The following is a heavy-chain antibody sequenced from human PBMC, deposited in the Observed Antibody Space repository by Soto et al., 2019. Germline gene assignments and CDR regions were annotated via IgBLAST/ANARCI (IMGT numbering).Heavy chain of an antibody. V-gene: IGHV3-23*01. J-gene: IGHJ5*02. CDR3: AKKITYYDFWSGPTPDWFDP. CDR1: GFTFSSYA. CDR2: ISGSGGST. Sequence: GGSLRLSCAASGFTFSSYAMSWVRQAPGKGLEWVSAISGSGGSTYYADSVKGRFTISRDNSKNTLYLKMNSLRAEDTAVYYCAKKITYYDFWSGPTPDWFDPWGQGTLVTVSS. D-gene: IGHD3-3*01.